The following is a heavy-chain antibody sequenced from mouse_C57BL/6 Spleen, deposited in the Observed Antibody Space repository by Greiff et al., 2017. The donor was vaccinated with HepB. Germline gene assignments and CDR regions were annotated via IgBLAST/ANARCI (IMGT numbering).Heavy chain of an antibody. CDR1: GYAFSSSW. CDR3: ANGGRFAY. Sequence: VQVVESGPELVKPGASVKISCKASGYAFSSSWMNWVKQRPGKGLEWIGRIYPGDGDTNYNGKFKGKATLTADKSSSTAYMQLSSLTSEDSAVYCCANGGRFAYWGQGTLVTVSA. CDR2: IYPGDGDT. V-gene: IGHV1-82*01. J-gene: IGHJ3*01.